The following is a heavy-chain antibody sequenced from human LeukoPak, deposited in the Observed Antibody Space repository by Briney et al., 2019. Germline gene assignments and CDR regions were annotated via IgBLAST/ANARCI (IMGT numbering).Heavy chain of an antibody. CDR1: GYSFTSYW. Sequence: GESLKISCKGSGYSFTSYWIGWVRQMPGKGLEWMGIIYPGDSDTRYSPSFQGQVPISADKSISTAYLQWSSLKASDTAMYYCARHPYYYGSGSYSGVYYYGMDVWGKGTTVTVSS. J-gene: IGHJ6*04. CDR3: ARHPYYYGSGSYSGVYYYGMDV. V-gene: IGHV5-51*01. CDR2: IYPGDSDT. D-gene: IGHD3-10*01.